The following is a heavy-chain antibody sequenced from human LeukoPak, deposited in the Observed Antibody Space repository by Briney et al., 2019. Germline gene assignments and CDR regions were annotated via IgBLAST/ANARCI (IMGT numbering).Heavy chain of an antibody. D-gene: IGHD6-19*01. CDR2: ISDDGYST. Sequence: AGGSLRLSCTASGFTFGDYAMSWFRQAPGKGLEWVSGISDDGYSTYYADSVKGRFTISRDNAKNSLYLQMNSLRAEDTAVYYCAKIIEQWLVRDAFDIWGQGTMVTVSS. CDR1: GFTFGDYA. J-gene: IGHJ3*02. V-gene: IGHV3-23*01. CDR3: AKIIEQWLVRDAFDI.